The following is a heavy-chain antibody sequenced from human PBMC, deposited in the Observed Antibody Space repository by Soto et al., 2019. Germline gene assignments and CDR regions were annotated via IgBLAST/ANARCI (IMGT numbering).Heavy chain of an antibody. D-gene: IGHD3-3*01. CDR3: ARVRTAYYDFWSGYYTWFDP. J-gene: IGHJ5*02. V-gene: IGHV1-69*02. CDR2: IIPILGIA. CDR1: GGTFSSYT. Sequence: SVKVSCKASGGTFSSYTISWVRQAPGQGLEWMGRIIPILGIANYAQKFQGRVTMTRNTSISTAYMELSSLRSEDTAVYYCARVRTAYYDFWSGYYTWFDPWGQGTLVTVSS.